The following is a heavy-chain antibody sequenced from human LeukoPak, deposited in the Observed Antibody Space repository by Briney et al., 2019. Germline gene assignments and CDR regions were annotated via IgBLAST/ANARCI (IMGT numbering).Heavy chain of an antibody. CDR1: WFSLSISGVG. V-gene: IGHV2-5*02. J-gene: IGHJ4*02. CDR2: IYWDDDK. Sequence: SGPTLVKPPHTLTLTCTLSWFSLSISGVGVGWVCHPPGKDPKWLPLIYWDDDKRYSPSLKSRLTITKNTSKNQVVLTMTNMDPVDTATYYCAHSEDIVVVPAAPCFDYWGQGTLVTVSS. CDR3: AHSEDIVVVPAAPCFDY. D-gene: IGHD2-2*01.